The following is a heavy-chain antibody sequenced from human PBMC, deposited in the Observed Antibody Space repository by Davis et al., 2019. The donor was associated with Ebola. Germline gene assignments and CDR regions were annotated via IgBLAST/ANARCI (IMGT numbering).Heavy chain of an antibody. J-gene: IGHJ4*02. CDR3: TRDGLGDGYPGY. CDR2: INPKNSGT. V-gene: IGHV1-2*02. CDR1: GYTFSDYY. D-gene: IGHD5-24*01. Sequence: ASVKVSCKASGYTFSDYYIHWVRQAPGQGLEWMGWINPKNSGTNYAQKFQDRVTVTRDTSISTAYMELTSLTSDDTAVYYCTRDGLGDGYPGYWGQGTLVTVSS.